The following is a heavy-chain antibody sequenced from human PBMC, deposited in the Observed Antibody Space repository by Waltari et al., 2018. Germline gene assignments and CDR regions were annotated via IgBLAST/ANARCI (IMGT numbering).Heavy chain of an antibody. CDR2: ISGSGGST. D-gene: IGHD2-15*01. Sequence: EVQLLESGGGLVQPGGSLRLSCAASGFTFSSSDMSWVPQAPGKGLEWVSAISGSGGSTYYADSVKGRFTISRDNSKNTLYLQMNSLRAEDTAVYYCAKVLGIRPNGMDVWGQGTTVTVSS. CDR3: AKVLGIRPNGMDV. V-gene: IGHV3-23*01. CDR1: GFTFSSSD. J-gene: IGHJ6*02.